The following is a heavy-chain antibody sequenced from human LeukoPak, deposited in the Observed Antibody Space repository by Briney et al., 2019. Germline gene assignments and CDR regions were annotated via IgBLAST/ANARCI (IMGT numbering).Heavy chain of an antibody. D-gene: IGHD5-18*01. V-gene: IGHV4-39*01. CDR1: GGSISSSSYY. CDR3: ARLSLEGLQLWKKYYFDY. Sequence: SETLSLTCTVSGGSISSSSYYWGWIRQPPGKGLEWIGSIYYSGSTYYNPSLTSRVTISVDTSKNQFSLKLSSVTAADTAVYYCARLSLEGLQLWKKYYFDYWGQGTLVTVSS. J-gene: IGHJ4*02. CDR2: IYYSGST.